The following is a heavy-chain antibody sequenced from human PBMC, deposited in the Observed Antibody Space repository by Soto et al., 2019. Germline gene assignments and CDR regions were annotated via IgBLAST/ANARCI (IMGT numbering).Heavy chain of an antibody. Sequence: GGSLRLSCAASGFTFSSYSMNWVRQAPGKGLEWVSYTSSSSSTIYYADSVKGRFTISRDNAKNSLYLQMNSLRAEDTAVYYCARCDWDSPYWYFDLWGRGTLVTVSS. V-gene: IGHV3-48*04. CDR1: GFTFSSYS. CDR2: TSSSSSTI. D-gene: IGHD3-9*01. J-gene: IGHJ2*01. CDR3: ARCDWDSPYWYFDL.